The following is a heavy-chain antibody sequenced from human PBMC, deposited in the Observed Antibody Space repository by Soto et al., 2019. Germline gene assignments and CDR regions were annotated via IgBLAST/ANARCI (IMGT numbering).Heavy chain of an antibody. V-gene: IGHV4-39*01. CDR2: IYYSGNT. Sequence: PSETLSLTCTVSGGSISSSSYSWGWIRQPPGRGLEWIGSIYYSGNTYYNPSLKSRVTISVDTSKNQFSLKLSSVTAADTAVYYCARLQFTDWFDPWGLGILVTVSS. CDR1: GGSISSSSYS. J-gene: IGHJ5*02. CDR3: ARLQFTDWFDP.